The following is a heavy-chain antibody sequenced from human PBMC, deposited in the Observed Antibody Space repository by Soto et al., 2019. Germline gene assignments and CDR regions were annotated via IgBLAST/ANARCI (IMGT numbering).Heavy chain of an antibody. V-gene: IGHV3-23*01. CDR2: ISGSGGST. J-gene: IGHJ5*02. Sequence: GGSLRLSCAASGFTFSSYAMSWVRQAPGKGLEWVSAISGSGGSTYYADSVKGRFTISRDNSKNTLYLQMNSLRAEDTAVYYFAKEPYRLRFSFMPVWFDPWGQGTLVTVSS. CDR3: AKEPYRLRFSFMPVWFDP. D-gene: IGHD3-3*01. CDR1: GFTFSSYA.